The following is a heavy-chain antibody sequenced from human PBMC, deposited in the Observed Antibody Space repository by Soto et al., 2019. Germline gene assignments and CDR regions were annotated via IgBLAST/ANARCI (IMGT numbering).Heavy chain of an antibody. V-gene: IGHV4-4*02. Sequence: SETLSLTCGVSGGSISSINWWSWVRQTPGKGLEWIGEIYYSGSTNYNPSLTSRVSMSVDKSRNQFFLNLTSLTAADTAVYYCARSSGLYATYHFDAWGRGTLLTVSS. D-gene: IGHD3-10*01. CDR2: IYYSGST. CDR1: GGSISSINW. CDR3: ARSSGLYATYHFDA. J-gene: IGHJ5*02.